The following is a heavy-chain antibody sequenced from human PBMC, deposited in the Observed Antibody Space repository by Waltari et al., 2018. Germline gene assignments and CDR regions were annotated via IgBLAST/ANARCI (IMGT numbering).Heavy chain of an antibody. J-gene: IGHJ4*02. Sequence: QVQLQQWGAGLLKPSETLSLTCAVYGGSFSGYYWSWIRQPPGKGLEWIGEINHSGSTNYDPALKSRVTIPVDTSKTQFSLKLSSVTAADTAVDYCARGWVGDGYNPARDYWGQGTLVTVSS. CDR2: INHSGST. V-gene: IGHV4-34*01. CDR1: GGSFSGYY. CDR3: ARGWVGDGYNPARDY. D-gene: IGHD5-12*01.